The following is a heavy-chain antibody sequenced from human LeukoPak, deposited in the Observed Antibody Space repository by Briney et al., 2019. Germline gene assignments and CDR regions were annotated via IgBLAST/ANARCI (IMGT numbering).Heavy chain of an antibody. Sequence: ASVKVSCKASGYTFTSYDINWVRQATGQGLEGMGWMNPYSGNTGYAQKLQGRVTITRNTSISTAYMELSSLRSEDTAVYYCARRPLAGTSPLYYYYYMDVWGKGPRVTVS. V-gene: IGHV1-8*01. D-gene: IGHD6-19*01. CDR1: GYTFTSYD. J-gene: IGHJ6*03. CDR3: ARRPLAGTSPLYYYYYMDV. CDR2: MNPYSGNT.